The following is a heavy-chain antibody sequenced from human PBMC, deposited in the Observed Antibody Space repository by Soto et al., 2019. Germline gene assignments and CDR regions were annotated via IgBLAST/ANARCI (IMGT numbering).Heavy chain of an antibody. CDR3: AKDSCSGGSCYSFDY. D-gene: IGHD2-15*01. Sequence: EVQLVESGGGLVQPGRSLRLSCAASGFTFDDYAMHWVRQAPGKCLEWVSGISWNSDRIGYADSVKGRFTISRDNAKNSLYLQMNSLRAEDTALYYCAKDSCSGGSCYSFDYWGQGNLVNVSS. V-gene: IGHV3-9*01. CDR2: ISWNSDRI. CDR1: GFTFDDYA. J-gene: IGHJ4*02.